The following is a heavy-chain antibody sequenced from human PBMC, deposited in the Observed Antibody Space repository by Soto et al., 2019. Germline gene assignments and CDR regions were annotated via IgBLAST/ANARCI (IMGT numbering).Heavy chain of an antibody. V-gene: IGHV4-30-4*01. CDR3: AGQRGYNYGRAFDC. CDR1: GGSISSGDYY. D-gene: IGHD5-18*01. CDR2: IYYSGTT. J-gene: IGHJ4*02. Sequence: TLALTCTVSGGSISSGDYYWSWIRQPPGKGLEWIGYIYYSGTTYYNPSLKSRVAISVDTSKNQFSLKLSSVTAADTAVYYCAGQRGYNYGRAFDCWGQGTLVTVSS.